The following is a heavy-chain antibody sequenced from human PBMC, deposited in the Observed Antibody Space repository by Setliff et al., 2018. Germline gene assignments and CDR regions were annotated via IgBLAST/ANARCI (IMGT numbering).Heavy chain of an antibody. CDR1: GASIRSHY. Sequence: SETLSLTCTVSGASIRSHYWSWLRQPPGKGLEWIGYTFSSGSTNNNPSLKSRVTISVATSKPQFYLELTSVTAADTAVYYCAGYGYDGSQYQGGFYYMDVWGKGTTVTVSS. CDR2: TFSSGST. CDR3: AGYGYDGSQYQGGFYYMDV. D-gene: IGHD3-16*01. V-gene: IGHV4-59*11. J-gene: IGHJ6*03.